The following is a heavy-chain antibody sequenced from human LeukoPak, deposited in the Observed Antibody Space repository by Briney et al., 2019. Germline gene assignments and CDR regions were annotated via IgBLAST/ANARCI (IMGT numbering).Heavy chain of an antibody. CDR1: GFTLSSYW. J-gene: IGHJ4*02. CDR3: ARDRYGDYVSDS. D-gene: IGHD4-17*01. V-gene: IGHV3-48*02. CDR2: ISSSSTI. Sequence: GGSLRLSCAASGFTLSSYWMNWVRQAPGKGLEWVSYISSSSTIYYADSVKGRFTISRDSAKNSLYLQMNSLRDEDTAVYYCARDRYGDYVSDSWGQGTLVTVSS.